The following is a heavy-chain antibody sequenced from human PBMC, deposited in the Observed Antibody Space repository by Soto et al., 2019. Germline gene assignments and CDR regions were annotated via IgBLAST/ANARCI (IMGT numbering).Heavy chain of an antibody. CDR1: GFTFSSYA. CDR3: ARSITMIVVVSL. V-gene: IGHV3-30-3*01. Sequence: SLRLSCAASGFTFSSYAMHWVRQAPGKGLEWVAVISYDGSNKYYADSVKGRFTISRDNSKNTLYLQMNSLRAEDTAVYYCARSITMIVVVSLWGQGTLVTVSS. CDR2: ISYDGSNK. J-gene: IGHJ4*02. D-gene: IGHD3-22*01.